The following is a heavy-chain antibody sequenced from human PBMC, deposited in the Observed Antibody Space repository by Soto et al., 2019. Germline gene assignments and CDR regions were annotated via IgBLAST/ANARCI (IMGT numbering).Heavy chain of an antibody. D-gene: IGHD6-6*01. J-gene: IGHJ4*02. CDR2: IYYSGST. V-gene: IGHV4-31*03. CDR1: GGSISSGGYY. Sequence: SETVSLTCTVSGGSISSGGYYWSWIRQHPGKGLEWIGYIYYSGSTYYNPSLKSRVTISVDTSKNQFSLKLSSVTAADTAVYYCARESIAARGGGLDYWGQGTLVTVSS. CDR3: ARESIAARGGGLDY.